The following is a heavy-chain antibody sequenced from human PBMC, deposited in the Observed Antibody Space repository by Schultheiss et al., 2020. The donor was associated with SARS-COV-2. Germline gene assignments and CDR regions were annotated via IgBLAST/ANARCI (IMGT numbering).Heavy chain of an antibody. CDR3: ARKLRGLDY. Sequence: SQTLSLTCTVSGGSISSYYWSWIRQPPGKGLEWIGYIYYSWSTNYNPSLKSRVTISVDTSKNQFSLKLSSVTAADTAVYYCARKLRGLDYWGQGTLVTVST. CDR2: IYYSWST. J-gene: IGHJ4*02. D-gene: IGHD3-16*01. V-gene: IGHV4-59*01. CDR1: GGSISSYY.